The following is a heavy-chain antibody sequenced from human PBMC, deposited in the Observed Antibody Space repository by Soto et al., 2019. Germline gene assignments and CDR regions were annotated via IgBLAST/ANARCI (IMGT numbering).Heavy chain of an antibody. CDR3: AAWPTKRTSRYYFDY. V-gene: IGHV1-18*01. Sequence: ASVKVSCKASGYTFTSYGISWVRQAPGQGLEWMGWISAYNGNTNYAQKLQGRVTMTTDTSTNTAYMELSSLRSEDTAVYYCAAWPTKRTSRYYFDYWGQGTLVTVSS. J-gene: IGHJ4*02. CDR2: ISAYNGNT. CDR1: GYTFTSYG. D-gene: IGHD2-8*01.